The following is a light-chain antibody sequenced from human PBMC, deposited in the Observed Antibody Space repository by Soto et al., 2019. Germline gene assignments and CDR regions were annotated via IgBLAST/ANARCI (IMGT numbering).Light chain of an antibody. V-gene: IGKV3-20*01. J-gene: IGKJ1*01. Sequence: EIVLTQSPGTLSLSPGERATLLCRASESVSSTSLAWYQQKPGQAPRLLMYGVSSRATGIPDRFSGSGSGTDFTLTINRLEPEGFAVYFCQQYDNSVWTFGQGTKVEIK. CDR2: GVS. CDR3: QQYDNSVWT. CDR1: ESVSSTS.